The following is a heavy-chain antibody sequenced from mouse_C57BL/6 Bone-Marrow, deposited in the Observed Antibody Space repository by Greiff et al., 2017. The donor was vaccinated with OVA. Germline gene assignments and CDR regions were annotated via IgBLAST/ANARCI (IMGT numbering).Heavy chain of an antibody. Sequence: VQLLESGAELMKPGASVKLSCKATGYTFTGYWIEWVKQRPGHGLEWIGEILTGSGSTTSNEKFKGKATFTADTSSNTAYMQLSSLTTEDSAIYYCAREGTTVVAGDFDYWGQGTTLTVSS. D-gene: IGHD1-1*01. CDR2: ILTGSGST. CDR1: GYTFTGYW. CDR3: AREGTTVVAGDFDY. V-gene: IGHV1-9*01. J-gene: IGHJ2*01.